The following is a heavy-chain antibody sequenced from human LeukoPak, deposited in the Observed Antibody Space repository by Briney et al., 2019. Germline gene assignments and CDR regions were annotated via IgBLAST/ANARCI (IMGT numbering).Heavy chain of an antibody. Sequence: GASVKVSCKASGYTFTSYDINWVRQATGQGLEWMGWMNPNSGNTGYAQKFQGRVTMTRNTSISTAYMELSSLRSEDTAVYYCARGGDYDGAYYYYYMDVWGKGTTVTISS. CDR1: GYTFTSYD. V-gene: IGHV1-8*01. CDR2: MNPNSGNT. J-gene: IGHJ6*03. CDR3: ARGGDYDGAYYYYYMDV. D-gene: IGHD4-17*01.